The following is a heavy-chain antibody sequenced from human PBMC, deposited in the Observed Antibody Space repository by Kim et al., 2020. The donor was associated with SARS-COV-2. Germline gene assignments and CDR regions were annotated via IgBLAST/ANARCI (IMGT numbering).Heavy chain of an antibody. V-gene: IGHV1-46*01. J-gene: IGHJ4*02. CDR1: GYTFTSYY. CDR3: ARDSYYYDSVAEGFDY. Sequence: ASVKVSCKASGYTFTSYYMHWVRQAPGQGLEWMGIINPSGGSTSYAQKFQGRVTMTRDTSTSTVYMELSSLRSEDTAVYYCARDSYYYDSVAEGFDYWGQGTLVTVSS. CDR2: INPSGGST. D-gene: IGHD3-22*01.